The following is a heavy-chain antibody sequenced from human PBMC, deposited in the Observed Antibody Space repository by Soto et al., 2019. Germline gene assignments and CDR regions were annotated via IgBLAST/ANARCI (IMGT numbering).Heavy chain of an antibody. J-gene: IGHJ5*02. CDR3: ARHYDFLPDPGSAP. CDR2: ISAYNGNT. V-gene: IGHV1-18*01. CDR1: GYTFTSYG. Sequence: GASVKVSCKASGYTFTSYGISWVRQSPGQGLEWMGWISAYNGNTNYAQKLQGRVTMTTDTSTSTAYMELRSLRSDDTAVFSCARHYDFLPDPGSAPGGKGTFVPVTS. D-gene: IGHD3-9*01.